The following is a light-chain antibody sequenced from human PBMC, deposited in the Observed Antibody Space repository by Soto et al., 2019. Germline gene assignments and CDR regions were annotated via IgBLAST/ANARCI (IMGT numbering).Light chain of an antibody. J-gene: IGKJ1*01. CDR2: AAS. V-gene: IGKV1-6*01. CDR3: LQDSPYPRT. CDR1: HDIRSD. Sequence: ATQMTQSPSSLSASVGDRVTITCRASHDIRSDLAWYQKKSGKAPKLLIYAASSLQSGVPSRFSGSGSGSYFTLTLSSLQPEDFATYYCLQDSPYPRTFGQGTSVEI.